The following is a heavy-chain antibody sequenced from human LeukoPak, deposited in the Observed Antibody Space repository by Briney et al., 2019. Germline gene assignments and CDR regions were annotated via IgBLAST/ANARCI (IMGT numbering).Heavy chain of an antibody. Sequence: GGSLRLSCGASGFTFSNYWMSWVRQAPGKGLEWVANIKADGSTKNYMDPMKGRFTISRDNAKNSLYQQMNSLRAEDTAVYFCARDGPWFGEFFDYWGQGTLVTVSS. CDR2: IKADGSTK. CDR1: GFTFSNYW. J-gene: IGHJ4*02. V-gene: IGHV3-7*01. CDR3: ARDGPWFGEFFDY. D-gene: IGHD3-10*01.